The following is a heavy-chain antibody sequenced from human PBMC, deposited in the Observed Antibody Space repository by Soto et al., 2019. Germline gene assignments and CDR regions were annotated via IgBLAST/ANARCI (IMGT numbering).Heavy chain of an antibody. CDR2: IYYSGST. J-gene: IGHJ4*02. CDR1: GGPISSYY. CDR3: ARGYRQYDFWSGYWDYFDY. V-gene: IGHV4-59*01. D-gene: IGHD3-3*01. Sequence: PSETLSLTCTVSGGPISSYYWSWIRQPPGKGLEWIGYIYYSGSTNYNPSLKSRVTISVDTSKNQFSLKLSSVTAADTAVYYCARGYRQYDFWSGYWDYFDYWGQGILVTVSS.